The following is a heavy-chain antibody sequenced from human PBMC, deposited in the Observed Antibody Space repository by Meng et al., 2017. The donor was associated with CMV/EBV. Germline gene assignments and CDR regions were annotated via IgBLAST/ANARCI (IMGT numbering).Heavy chain of an antibody. CDR2: INSDGSST. D-gene: IGHD3-3*01. CDR3: ASNYDLNYYYYGMDV. J-gene: IGHJ6*02. Sequence: GESLKISCAASGFTFSSYWMHWVRQAPGKGLVWVSRINSDGSSTSYADSVKGRFTISRDNAKNTLYLQMNSLRAEDTAVYYCASNYDLNYYYYGMDVWGQGTTVTVSS. V-gene: IGHV3-74*01. CDR1: GFTFSSYW.